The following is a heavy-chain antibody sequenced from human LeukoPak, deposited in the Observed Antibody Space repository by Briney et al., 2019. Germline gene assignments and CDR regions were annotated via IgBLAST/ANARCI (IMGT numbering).Heavy chain of an antibody. CDR1: GFTFSTYW. D-gene: IGHD3-3*01. CDR2: IKQDGSEK. CDR3: ARERQNKDFWSGGDY. Sequence: PGGALRLSYAAPGFTFSTYWMSWVRQAPGKGLEWVANIKQDGSEKYYVDSVKGRFTISRDNAKNSLYLQMNSLRAEDTAVYYCARERQNKDFWSGGDYWGQGILVTVSS. V-gene: IGHV3-7*01. J-gene: IGHJ4*02.